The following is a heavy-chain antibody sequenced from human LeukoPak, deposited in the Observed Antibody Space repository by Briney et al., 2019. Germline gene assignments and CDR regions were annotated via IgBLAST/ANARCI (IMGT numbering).Heavy chain of an antibody. Sequence: SETLSLTCTISGYSISSGYYWGWIRQPPGKGLEWIGSIYHSGSTYYNPSLKSRVTISVDTSKNQFSLKLSSVTAADTAVYYCARDGSGRKNWFDPWGQGTLVTVSS. J-gene: IGHJ5*02. V-gene: IGHV4-38-2*02. CDR1: GYSISSGYY. CDR3: ARDGSGRKNWFDP. D-gene: IGHD3-10*01. CDR2: IYHSGST.